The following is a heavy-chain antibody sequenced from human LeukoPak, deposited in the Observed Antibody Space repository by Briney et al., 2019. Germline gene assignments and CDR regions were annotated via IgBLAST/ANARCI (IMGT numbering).Heavy chain of an antibody. D-gene: IGHD3-22*01. CDR1: GFTFNTYP. J-gene: IGHJ6*02. Sequence: GGSLRLSCSASGFTFNTYPMHWVRQSPGKGLEWVAVTSHDESYKFYAESVKGRFTISRDNSNNTLYLQMNTLRPEDTSVYYCARDRLFYFHSPDYHAGYFYAMDVWGQGTTVTVSS. V-gene: IGHV3-30-3*01. CDR2: TSHDESYK. CDR3: ARDRLFYFHSPDYHAGYFYAMDV.